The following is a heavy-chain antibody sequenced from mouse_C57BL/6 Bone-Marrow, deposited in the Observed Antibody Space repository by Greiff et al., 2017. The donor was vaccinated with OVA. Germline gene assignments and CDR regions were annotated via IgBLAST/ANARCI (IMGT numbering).Heavy chain of an antibody. J-gene: IGHJ2*01. D-gene: IGHD3-1*01. V-gene: IGHV1-69*01. Sequence: QVQLQQPGAELVKPGASVKLSCKASGYTFTSYWMHWVKQRPGQGLEWIGEIDPSDSYTNYNQKFKGKSTLTVDKSSSTAYMQLSSLTSEDSAVYYCAREGAQRDYWGQGTTLTVSS. CDR3: AREGAQRDY. CDR1: GYTFTSYW. CDR2: IDPSDSYT.